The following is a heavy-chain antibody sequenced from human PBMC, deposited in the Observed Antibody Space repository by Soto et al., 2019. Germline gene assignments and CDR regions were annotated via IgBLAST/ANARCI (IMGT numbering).Heavy chain of an antibody. V-gene: IGHV4-39*01. Sequence: PSETLSLTCTVSGGSISSSSYYWGWIRQPPGKGLEWIGSIYYSGSTYYNPSLKSRVTISVDTSKNQFSLKLSSVTAADTAVYYCARHVGVWLGEAGWFDPWGQGNLVTVSS. D-gene: IGHD3-10*01. CDR2: IYYSGST. J-gene: IGHJ5*02. CDR3: ARHVGVWLGEAGWFDP. CDR1: GGSISSSSYY.